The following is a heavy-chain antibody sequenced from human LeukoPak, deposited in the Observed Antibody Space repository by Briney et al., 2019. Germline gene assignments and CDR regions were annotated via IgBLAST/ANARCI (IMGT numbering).Heavy chain of an antibody. Sequence: GGSLRLSCAASGFTFISYWMHWVRQAPGKGLVWVSRINSDGSTTSYAASVKGRFTISRDTAKNTLYLQMNSLRAEDTAVYYCARGHHYYDSSAYYYGGQGTVVTVSS. CDR3: ARGHHYYDSSAYYY. V-gene: IGHV3-74*01. CDR1: GFTFISYW. D-gene: IGHD3-22*01. CDR2: INSDGSTT. J-gene: IGHJ4*02.